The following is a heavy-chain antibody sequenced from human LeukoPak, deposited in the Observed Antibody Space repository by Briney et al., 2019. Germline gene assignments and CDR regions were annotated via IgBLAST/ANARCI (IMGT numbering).Heavy chain of an antibody. J-gene: IGHJ6*03. Sequence: PGGSLRLSCAASGFTFSSYGMSWVRQAPGKGLEWVSAISGSGGSTYYADSVKGRFTISRDNSKNTLYLQMDSLRAEDTAVYYCAKNSGPYYYYYYMDVWGKGTTVTVSS. CDR1: GFTFSSYG. CDR3: AKNSGPYYYYYYMDV. CDR2: ISGSGGST. V-gene: IGHV3-23*01.